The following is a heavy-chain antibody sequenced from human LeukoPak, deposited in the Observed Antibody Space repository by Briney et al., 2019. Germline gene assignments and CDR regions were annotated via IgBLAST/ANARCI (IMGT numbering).Heavy chain of an antibody. CDR2: IWYDGSNK. J-gene: IGHJ3*02. Sequence: GGSLRLSCAASGFTFSSYAMNWVRQAPGKGLEWVAVIWYDGSNKYYADSVKGRFTISRDNSKNTLYLQMNSLRAEDTAVYYCARVSGDYNSKSDAFDIWGQGTMVTVSS. CDR1: GFTFSSYA. D-gene: IGHD4-17*01. CDR3: ARVSGDYNSKSDAFDI. V-gene: IGHV3-33*08.